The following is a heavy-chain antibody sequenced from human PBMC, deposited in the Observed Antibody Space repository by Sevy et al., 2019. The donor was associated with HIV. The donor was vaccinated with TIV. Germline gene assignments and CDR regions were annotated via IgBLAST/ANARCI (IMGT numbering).Heavy chain of an antibody. D-gene: IGHD3-22*01. CDR3: ARDRYYDASGYYYYYYGMDF. J-gene: IGHJ6*02. CDR1: GFTVSGNY. Sequence: GGSLRLSCEASGFTVSGNYMAWVRLAPGKGLEWVSLIDSGGSTYYADSVKGRFTISRVNAKITLYLQMNPLRAEDTAVYFCARDRYYDASGYYYYYYGMDFWGQGTTVTVSS. V-gene: IGHV3-66*01. CDR2: IDSGGST.